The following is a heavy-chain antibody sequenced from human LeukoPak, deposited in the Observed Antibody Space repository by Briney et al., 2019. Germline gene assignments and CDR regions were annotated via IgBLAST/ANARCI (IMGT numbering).Heavy chain of an antibody. D-gene: IGHD2-2*02. CDR2: IRYDGSNK. CDR1: GFTFSSYG. Sequence: GGSLRLSCAASGFTFSSYGMHWVRQAPGKGLEWVAFIRYDGSNKYYADSVKGRFTISRDNSKNTVYLQMNSLRAEDTAVYYCAKDKIGYCSSTSCYTKSGFDYWGQGTLVTVSS. CDR3: AKDKIGYCSSTSCYTKSGFDY. V-gene: IGHV3-30*02. J-gene: IGHJ4*02.